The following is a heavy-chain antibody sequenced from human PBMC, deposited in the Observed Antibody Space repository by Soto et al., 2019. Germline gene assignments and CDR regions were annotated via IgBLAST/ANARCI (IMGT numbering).Heavy chain of an antibody. Sequence: SETLSLTCTVYGGSIGSGSYYWGWIRQHPGKGLEWIGYIYYSGSTNYNPSLKSRVTISVDTSKNQFSLKLSSVTAADTAVYYCARVPVEMATMVHYYYCCIHVWGQATLVTVSS. CDR2: IYYSGST. CDR1: GGSIGSGSYY. D-gene: IGHD5-12*01. J-gene: IGHJ6*02. V-gene: IGHV4-61*01. CDR3: ARVPVEMATMVHYYYCCIHV.